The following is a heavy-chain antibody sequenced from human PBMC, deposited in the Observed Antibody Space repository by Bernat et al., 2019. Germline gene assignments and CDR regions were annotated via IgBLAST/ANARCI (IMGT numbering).Heavy chain of an antibody. J-gene: IGHJ3*01. Sequence: QVQLVESGGGVVQPGRSLRLSCAASGFTFSSYGMHWVRQAPGKGLEWVAVISYDGSNKYYADSVKGRFTISRDNSKNTLYLQMNSLRAEDTAVYYCARVFGADYGDYLEAFDFWGQGTRVTVSS. CDR2: ISYDGSNK. CDR3: ARVFGADYGDYLEAFDF. V-gene: IGHV3-30*03. D-gene: IGHD4-17*01. CDR1: GFTFSSYG.